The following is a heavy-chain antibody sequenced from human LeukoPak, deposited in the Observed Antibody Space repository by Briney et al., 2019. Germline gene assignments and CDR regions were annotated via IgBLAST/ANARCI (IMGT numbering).Heavy chain of an antibody. J-gene: IGHJ6*04. V-gene: IGHV4-30-4*01. Sequence: SETLSRTCTVSGGSISSGDYYWSWIRQPPGKGLEWIGYIYYSGSTNYNPSLKSRVTISVDTSKNQFSLKLSSVTAADTAVYYCARVGIWFGELLTDVWGKGTTVTVSS. CDR2: IYYSGST. CDR1: GGSISSGDYY. CDR3: ARVGIWFGELLTDV. D-gene: IGHD3-10*01.